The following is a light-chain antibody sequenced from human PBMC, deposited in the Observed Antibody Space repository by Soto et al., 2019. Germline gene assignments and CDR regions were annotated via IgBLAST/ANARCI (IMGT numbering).Light chain of an antibody. J-gene: IGKJ2*01. CDR2: AAS. CDR3: QKYNSALMYT. V-gene: IGKV1-27*01. CDR1: RGISNY. Sequence: DIQMTQSPSSLSASVGDRVTITCRASRGISNYLAWYQQKPGKVPKLLIYAASTLQSGVPSRFSGSGSGTDFTLTISSLQPEDVATYYCQKYNSALMYTFGQGTKLEIK.